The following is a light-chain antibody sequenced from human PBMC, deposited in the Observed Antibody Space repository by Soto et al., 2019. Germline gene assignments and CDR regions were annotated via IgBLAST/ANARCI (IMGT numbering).Light chain of an antibody. CDR3: HQYDSSPLA. V-gene: IGKV3-20*01. CDR1: QSVSSSY. CDR2: GAS. J-gene: IGKJ4*01. Sequence: EIVLTQSPGTLSLSQGERATLSFRASQSVSSSYLAWYQQKPGQAPRLLIYGASSRATGIPDRFSGSGSGTDFTLTISRLEPEDFAVYYCHQYDSSPLAFGGGTKVEIK.